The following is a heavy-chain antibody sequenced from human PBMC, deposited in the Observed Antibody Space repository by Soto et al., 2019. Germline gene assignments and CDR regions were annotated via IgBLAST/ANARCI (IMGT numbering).Heavy chain of an antibody. CDR2: IDPRDSYI. Sequence: PGESLKISCKGSGYSFKNYWITWVRQMPGKGLEWMGKIDPRDSYIKYSPSFQGHVTISADKSINTAYPQWSSLKASDTAMYYCAREKSELELFNWFDPWGQGTLVTVSS. J-gene: IGHJ5*02. CDR1: GYSFKNYW. V-gene: IGHV5-10-1*01. D-gene: IGHD1-7*01. CDR3: AREKSELELFNWFDP.